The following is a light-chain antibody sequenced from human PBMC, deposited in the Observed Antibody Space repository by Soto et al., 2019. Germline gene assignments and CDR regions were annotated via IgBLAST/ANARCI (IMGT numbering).Light chain of an antibody. CDR3: HQYNNWVS. V-gene: IGKV3-15*01. J-gene: IGKJ4*01. Sequence: EIVMTQSPATLSVSPGERATLSCRASQSVSSNLAWYQQKPGQAPRLLIYGASTRATGIPARFSGSGSGTEFTLTISSLQSEDFAIYHCHQYNNWVSFGGGTKVEIK. CDR1: QSVSSN. CDR2: GAS.